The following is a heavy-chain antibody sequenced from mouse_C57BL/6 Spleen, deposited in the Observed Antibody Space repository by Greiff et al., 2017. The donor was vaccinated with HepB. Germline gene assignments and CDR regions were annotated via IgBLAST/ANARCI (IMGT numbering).Heavy chain of an antibody. D-gene: IGHD4-1*01. J-gene: IGHJ2*01. Sequence: VQLQQSGAELVKPGASVKMSCKASGYTFTSYWITWVKQRPGQGLEWIGDIYPGSGSTNYNEKFKSKATLTVDTSSSTAYMQLSSLTSEDSAVYYCARRGDWDIYYFDYWGQGTTLTVSS. CDR1: GYTFTSYW. V-gene: IGHV1-55*01. CDR3: ARRGDWDIYYFDY. CDR2: IYPGSGST.